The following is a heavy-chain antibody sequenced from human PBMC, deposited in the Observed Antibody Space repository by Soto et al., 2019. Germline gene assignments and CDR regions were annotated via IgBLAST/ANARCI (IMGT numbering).Heavy chain of an antibody. Sequence: GSLRLSCAASGFTFSTYVMNWVRQAPGQGLEWVSIIPGGGASQYYADSVKGRFTISRDNSKNTLHLQMNSLRVVDTAVYYCARVSVPMDHYDPLGPWGQGTLVTVSS. CDR2: IPGGGASQ. CDR1: GFTFSTYV. V-gene: IGHV3-23*01. D-gene: IGHD3-22*01. CDR3: ARVSVPMDHYDPLGP. J-gene: IGHJ5*02.